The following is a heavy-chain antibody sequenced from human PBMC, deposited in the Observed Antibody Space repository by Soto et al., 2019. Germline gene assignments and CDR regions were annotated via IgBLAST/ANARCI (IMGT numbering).Heavy chain of an antibody. CDR3: AREITFGGVIVIHRLGVWFDP. V-gene: IGHV3-66*01. Sequence: EVQLVESGGGLVQPGGSLRLSCAASGFTVSSNYMSRVRQAPGKGLGWVSVIYSGGSTYYADSVKGRFTISRDNSNNTLYLQMNSLRAEYTVVYYCAREITFGGVIVIHRLGVWFDPWGQGTLVTVSS. D-gene: IGHD3-16*02. J-gene: IGHJ5*02. CDR1: GFTVSSNY. CDR2: IYSGGST.